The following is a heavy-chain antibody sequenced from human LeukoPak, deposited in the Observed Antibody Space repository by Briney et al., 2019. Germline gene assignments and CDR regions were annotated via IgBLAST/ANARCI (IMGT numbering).Heavy chain of an antibody. CDR2: MQPNTGAT. D-gene: IGHD6-19*01. CDR3: SKDSSSGWLSPDY. CDR1: GYTFSYCY. J-gene: IGHJ4*02. Sequence: ASVKVSCKASGYTFSYCYMHWVRQAPGQGPEWMGEMQPNTGATQYAQRFQGRVTMTRDRSITTAYMELCSLTSDDTSVYYCSKDSSSGWLSPDYWGQGTLVTVSS. V-gene: IGHV1-2*02.